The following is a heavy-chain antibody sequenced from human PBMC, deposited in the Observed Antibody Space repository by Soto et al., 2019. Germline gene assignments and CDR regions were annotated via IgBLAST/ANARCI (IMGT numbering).Heavy chain of an antibody. V-gene: IGHV4-4*02. CDR2: IYHSGST. J-gene: IGHJ3*02. D-gene: IGHD2-21*02. CDR3: ARVPGVVVSADDAFDI. CDR1: GGSVSSSNW. Sequence: QVQLQESGPGLVKPSGTRSLTCAFAGGSVSSSNWWSWVRQSPGKGLAWMGEIYHSGSTHYNPSLKSRATISLDKSKNQFSLRLTSVTAADTAVYYCARVPGVVVSADDAFDIWGPGTRVIVSS.